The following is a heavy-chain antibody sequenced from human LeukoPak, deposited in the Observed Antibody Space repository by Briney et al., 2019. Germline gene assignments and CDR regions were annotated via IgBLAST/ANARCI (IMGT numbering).Heavy chain of an antibody. D-gene: IGHD3-22*01. Sequence: GGSLRLSCAASGFTFNTFNMNWVRQAPGKGLEWVSAISNDGGGTNYADFVKGRFTISRDNSKNTLFLQMNSLRAEDTALYYCAKGSSGYFVDLWGQGTLVTVSS. CDR3: AKGSSGYFVDL. J-gene: IGHJ5*02. CDR2: ISNDGGGT. V-gene: IGHV3-23*01. CDR1: GFTFNTFN.